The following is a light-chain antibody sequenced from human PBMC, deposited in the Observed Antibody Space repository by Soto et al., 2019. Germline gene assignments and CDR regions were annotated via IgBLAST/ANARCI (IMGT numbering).Light chain of an antibody. J-gene: IGKJ4*01. Sequence: EIVLTQSPGTLSLSPGEIDTLSCMASQSVSGNYLAWYQQKPGQAPRLVIYGASRRATAIPDRFSGSGSRKEFTLTISRLETDDFALYYWQQYGNSPVCFDGGTKVEIQ. CDR1: QSVSGNY. CDR2: GAS. V-gene: IGKV3-20*01. CDR3: QQYGNSPVC.